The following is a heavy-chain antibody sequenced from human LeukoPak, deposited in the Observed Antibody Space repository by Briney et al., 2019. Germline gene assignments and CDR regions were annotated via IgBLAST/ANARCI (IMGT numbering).Heavy chain of an antibody. CDR1: GFSFSSYW. CDR3: ATSQRTSGRYGNAFDI. V-gene: IGHV3-7*01. Sequence: GGSLRLSCAASGFSFSSYWMSWVRQAPGKGLEWVANIKQDGSEKYYVDSVKGRFTISRGNAKNSLHLQMNSLRAEDTAVYCRATSQRTSGRYGNAFDIWGQGTMVTVSS. J-gene: IGHJ3*02. D-gene: IGHD6-19*01. CDR2: IKQDGSEK.